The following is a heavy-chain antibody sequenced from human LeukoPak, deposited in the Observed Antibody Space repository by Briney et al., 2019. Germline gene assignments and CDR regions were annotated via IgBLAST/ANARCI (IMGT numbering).Heavy chain of an antibody. D-gene: IGHD6-19*01. J-gene: IGHJ5*02. CDR2: IIPILGIA. V-gene: IGHV1-69*04. Sequence: SVKVSCKASGGTFSSYAISWVRQAPGQGLEWMGRIIPILGIANYAQKFQGRVMITADKSTSTAYMELSSLRSEDTAVYYCARNYPVAGRTPTHNWFDPWGQGTLVTVSS. CDR1: GGTFSSYA. CDR3: ARNYPVAGRTPTHNWFDP.